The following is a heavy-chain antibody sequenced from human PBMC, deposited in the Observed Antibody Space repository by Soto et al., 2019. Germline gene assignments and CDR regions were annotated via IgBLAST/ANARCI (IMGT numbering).Heavy chain of an antibody. CDR2: ISHDGGVQ. Sequence: QVHLAESGGGVVQPGMSLRLSCAASGFTFSTTGMHWVRQAPGKGLEWVAMISHDGGVQHYTDSVKGRFTISRDTSKNTLYLQINSQGPEDMAIYRGARVLYGDGWYNDFDPWRKGPLVTASS. CDR1: GFTFSTTG. D-gene: IGHD6-19*01. V-gene: IGHV3-30*03. CDR3: ARVLYGDGWYNDFDP. J-gene: IGHJ5*02.